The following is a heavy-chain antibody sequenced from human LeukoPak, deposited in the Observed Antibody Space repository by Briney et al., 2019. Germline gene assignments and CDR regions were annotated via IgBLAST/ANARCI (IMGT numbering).Heavy chain of an antibody. CDR3: ASSYGDSYWYFDL. Sequence: SETLSLTCTVSGGSISSYYWSWIRQPPGKGLEWIGYIYYSGSTNYNPSLKSRVTISVDTSKNQFSLKLSSVTAADTAVYYCASSYGDSYWYFDLWGRGTLVTVSS. J-gene: IGHJ2*01. D-gene: IGHD4-17*01. V-gene: IGHV4-59*08. CDR2: IYYSGST. CDR1: GGSISSYY.